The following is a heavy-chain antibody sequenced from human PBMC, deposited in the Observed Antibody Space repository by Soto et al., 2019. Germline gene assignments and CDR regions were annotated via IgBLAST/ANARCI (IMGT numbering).Heavy chain of an antibody. CDR3: ARQDRVVAEGRWFDP. V-gene: IGHV4-38-2*02. CDR1: GYSISSGYH. Sequence: SETLSLTCTVSGYSISSGYHWAWIRQPPGKGLEWLGSVHYSGNTYYNPSLKSRLTISVDKSKNQFSLNLSSVTAADTAVYYCARQDRVVAEGRWFDPWGDGTLVTVSS. CDR2: VHYSGNT. J-gene: IGHJ5*02. D-gene: IGHD2-15*01.